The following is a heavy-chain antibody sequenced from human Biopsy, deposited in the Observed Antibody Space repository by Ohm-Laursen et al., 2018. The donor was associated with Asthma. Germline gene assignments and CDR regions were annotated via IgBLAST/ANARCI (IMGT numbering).Heavy chain of an antibody. CDR1: GYTFNSAG. CDR2: ISVYNGNT. J-gene: IGHJ6*02. D-gene: IGHD3-10*01. Sequence: ASVKVSCKASGYTFNSAGITWVRQAPGQGLEWMGWISVYNGNTKVAQKLQDRVTMITDTSTSTAYMELRSLRSDDTAVYFCARAVDYSNYYGIDVWGQGTTVTVS. CDR3: ARAVDYSNYYGIDV. V-gene: IGHV1-18*01.